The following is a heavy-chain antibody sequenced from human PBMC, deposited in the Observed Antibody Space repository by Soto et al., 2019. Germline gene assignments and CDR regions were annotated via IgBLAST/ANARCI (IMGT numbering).Heavy chain of an antibody. CDR1: GFSFGSYS. Sequence: EVQLLESGGGLVQPGGSLRLSCAASGFSFGSYSMTWVRQAPGKGLEWVSVIGGDAVTTYYADSVKGRFTVSRDNSKNTVNLQMNSLRAEDTAVYYCAKALYSSTYSRGMDVWGQGTTVTVSS. V-gene: IGHV3-23*01. CDR3: AKALYSSTYSRGMDV. D-gene: IGHD6-19*01. J-gene: IGHJ6*02. CDR2: IGGDAVTT.